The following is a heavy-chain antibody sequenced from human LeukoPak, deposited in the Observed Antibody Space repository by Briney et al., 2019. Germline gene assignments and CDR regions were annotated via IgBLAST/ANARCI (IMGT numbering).Heavy chain of an antibody. J-gene: IGHJ4*02. CDR2: IYSGGST. CDR3: ARIGAAGSLDY. D-gene: IGHD6-13*01. Sequence: PGGSLRLSCAVSGFTVSSNNMSWLRQAPGRGLEWVSVIYSGGSTYYADSVKGRFTISRHNSKNTLYLQMNSLRAEDTAVYYCARIGAAGSLDYWGQGTLVTVSS. CDR1: GFTVSSNN. V-gene: IGHV3-53*04.